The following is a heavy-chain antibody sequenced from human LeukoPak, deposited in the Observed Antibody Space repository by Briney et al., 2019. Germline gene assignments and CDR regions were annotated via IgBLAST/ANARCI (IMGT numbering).Heavy chain of an antibody. Sequence: GGSLRLSCAASGLTFSSYAMSWVRQAPGKGLDWVSSLSGSGSGTYYADSVKGRFTISRDNSKNTLYLQMSSLRAEDTAVYYCAKPSRGWYPFDYWGQGTLVTVSS. V-gene: IGHV3-23*01. CDR1: GLTFSSYA. CDR2: LSGSGSGT. CDR3: AKPSRGWYPFDY. D-gene: IGHD6-19*01. J-gene: IGHJ4*02.